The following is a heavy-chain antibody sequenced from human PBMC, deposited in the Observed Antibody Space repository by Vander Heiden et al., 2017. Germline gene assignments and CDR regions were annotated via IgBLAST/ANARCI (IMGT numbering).Heavy chain of an antibody. D-gene: IGHD3-3*01. CDR1: GFTLRSYA. V-gene: IGHV3-23*01. J-gene: IGHJ4*02. CDR3: AKGSTIF. CDR2: ISGSGGST. Sequence: VLLFESGGGLVQPGRSLRLSCEASGFTLRSYAVGWVRQAPGKGLKWVSAISGSGGSTYYADSVKGRFTISRDNSKNTLYLQMNSLRAEDTAVYYCAKGSTIFGDQGTLVTVSS.